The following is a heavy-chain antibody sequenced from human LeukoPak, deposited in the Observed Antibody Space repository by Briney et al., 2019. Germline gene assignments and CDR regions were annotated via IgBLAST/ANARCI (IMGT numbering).Heavy chain of an antibody. CDR3: ASLGYCSSTSCFTTGLYGMDV. CDR2: ISSSSSYI. V-gene: IGHV3-21*01. CDR1: GFTFSSYS. D-gene: IGHD2-2*01. J-gene: IGHJ6*02. Sequence: GGSLRLSCAASGFTFSSYSMNWVRQAPGKGLKWVSSISSSSSYIYYADSVKGRFTISRDNAKNSLYLQMNSLRAEDTAVYYCASLGYCSSTSCFTTGLYGMDVWGQGTTVTVSS.